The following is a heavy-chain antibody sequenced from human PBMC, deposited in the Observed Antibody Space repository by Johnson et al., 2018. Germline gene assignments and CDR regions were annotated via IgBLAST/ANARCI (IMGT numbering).Heavy chain of an antibody. J-gene: IGHJ3*02. CDR3: ANTQVEMATIGGAFDI. CDR1: GFTFSSYG. CDR2: ISYDGSNK. Sequence: QVQLVESGGGVVQPGRSLRLSCAASGFTFSSYGMHWVRQAPGKGLEWVAVISYDGSNKYYADSVKGRFTISRDNSKNTLYLQMNSLRAEDTAVYYWANTQVEMATIGGAFDIWGQGTMVTVSS. V-gene: IGHV3-30*18. D-gene: IGHD5-24*01.